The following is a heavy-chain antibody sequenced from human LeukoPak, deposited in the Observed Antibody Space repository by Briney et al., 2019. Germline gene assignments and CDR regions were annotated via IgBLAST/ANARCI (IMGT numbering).Heavy chain of an antibody. CDR1: GGTFSSYA. D-gene: IGHD3-22*01. CDR3: AIRAHVVSTGSFDI. V-gene: IGHV1-69*04. Sequence: SVKVSCKASGGTFSSYASSWVRQAPGQGLEWMGRIIPILGIANYAQKFQGRVTITADKSTSTAFMELSSLRSEDTAVYYCAIRAHVVSTGSFDIWGQGTMVTVSS. J-gene: IGHJ3*02. CDR2: IIPILGIA.